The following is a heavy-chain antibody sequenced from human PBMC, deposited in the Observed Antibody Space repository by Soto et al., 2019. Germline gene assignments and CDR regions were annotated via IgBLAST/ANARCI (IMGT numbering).Heavy chain of an antibody. CDR2: ISSSSSYI. CDR3: ARDAYYDFWSGYYISGYFDY. V-gene: IGHV3-21*01. D-gene: IGHD3-3*01. Sequence: GGSLRLSCAASGFTFSSYIMNWVRQAPGKGLEWVSSISSSSSYIYYADSVKGRFTISRDNAKNSLYLQMNSLRAEDTAVYYCARDAYYDFWSGYYISGYFDYWGQGTLVTVSS. CDR1: GFTFSSYI. J-gene: IGHJ4*02.